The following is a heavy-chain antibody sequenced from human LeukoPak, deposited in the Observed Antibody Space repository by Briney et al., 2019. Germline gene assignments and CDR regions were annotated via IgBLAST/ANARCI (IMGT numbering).Heavy chain of an antibody. D-gene: IGHD6-6*01. Sequence: SETLSLTCTVSGGSISSYYWSWIRQPPRKGLEWIGYIYDSVSTNYNPSLKSRLTISVDTSKNQFSLKLSSVTAADTAVYYCARHEYSNSFWFDLWAQGTLVPVSS. J-gene: IGHJ5*02. CDR1: GGSISSYY. V-gene: IGHV4-59*08. CDR2: IYDSVST. CDR3: ARHEYSNSFWFDL.